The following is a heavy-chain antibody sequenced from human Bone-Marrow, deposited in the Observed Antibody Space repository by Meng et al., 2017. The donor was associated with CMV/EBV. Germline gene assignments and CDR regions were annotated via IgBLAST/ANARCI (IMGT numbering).Heavy chain of an antibody. Sequence: GESLKISCAASGFTFSSYGMHWVRQAPGKGLEWVAFIRYDGSNKYYADSVKGRFTISRDNSKNTLYLQMNSLRAEDTAVFYCARSYPNFYYSMDVWGRGTTVTVSS. CDR3: ARSYPNFYYSMDV. J-gene: IGHJ6*02. CDR1: GFTFSSYG. D-gene: IGHD4-23*01. CDR2: IRYDGSNK. V-gene: IGHV3-30*02.